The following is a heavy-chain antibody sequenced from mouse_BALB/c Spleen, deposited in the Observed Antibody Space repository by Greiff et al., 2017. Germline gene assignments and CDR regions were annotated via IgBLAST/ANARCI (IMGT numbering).Heavy chain of an antibody. CDR2: IDPFNGGT. J-gene: IGHJ4*01. Sequence: VQLQQSGPELMKPGASVKISCKASGYSFTSYYMHWVKQSHGKSLEWIGYIDPFNGGTSYNQKFKGKATLTVDKSSSTAYMHLSSLTSEDSAVYYCASSHSPGRYPYYYAMDYWGQGTSVTVSS. D-gene: IGHD1-1*01. CDR1: GYSFTSYY. CDR3: ASSHSPGRYPYYYAMDY. V-gene: IGHV1S135*01.